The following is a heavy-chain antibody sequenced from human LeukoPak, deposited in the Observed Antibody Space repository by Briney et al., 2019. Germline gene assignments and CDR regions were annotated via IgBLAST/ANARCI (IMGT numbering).Heavy chain of an antibody. CDR3: ARDHFDSSGYYYLLGYFEH. CDR2: IKPSGGGT. V-gene: IGHV1-46*01. Sequence: ASVKVSCKASGSTFTNYYVHWVRQAPGQGLEWMGIIKPSGGGTSYALKLQGRVTMTRDTSTSTAYIELSSLRSEDTAVNYCARDHFDSSGYYYLLGYFEHWGQGTLVTVSS. D-gene: IGHD3-22*01. J-gene: IGHJ1*01. CDR1: GSTFTNYY.